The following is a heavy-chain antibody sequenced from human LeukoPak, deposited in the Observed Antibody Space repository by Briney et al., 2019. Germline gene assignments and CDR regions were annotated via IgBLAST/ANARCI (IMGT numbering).Heavy chain of an antibody. J-gene: IGHJ4*02. CDR2: IKLDGSEK. CDR1: GLNFNSRW. V-gene: IGHV3-7*03. CDR3: ARDQYDTWSRRGNFDS. D-gene: IGHD3/OR15-3a*01. Sequence: GGSLRLSCVASGLNFNSRWMDWVRRAPGQGLEWVANIKLDGSEKNYVDSVKGRFTISRDNTKNSLYLQMNSLRAEDTAVFYCARDQYDTWSRRGNFDSWGQGTLVIVSS.